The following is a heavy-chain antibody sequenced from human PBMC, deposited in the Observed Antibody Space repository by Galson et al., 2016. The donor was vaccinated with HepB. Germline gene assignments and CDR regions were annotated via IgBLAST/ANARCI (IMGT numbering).Heavy chain of an antibody. V-gene: IGHV4-4*02. CDR1: GASINNRNW. J-gene: IGHJ4*02. D-gene: IGHD3-22*01. CDR2: VYRSGST. CDR3: ARVRNYYDSSGYKHYFDY. Sequence: LSLTCAVSGASINNRNWWGWVRQTPGQGLEWIGEVYRSGSTNYTPSLKSRLSMSVDKSKNQFSLKLSSVTAADTAVYYCARVRNYYDSSGYKHYFDYWGQGTLVTVSS.